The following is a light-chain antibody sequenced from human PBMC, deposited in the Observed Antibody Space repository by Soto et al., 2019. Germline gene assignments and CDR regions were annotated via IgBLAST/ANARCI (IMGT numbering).Light chain of an antibody. Sequence: DIQMTQSPSSLSASVGDRVTITCRASQTITTHVNWYQQKPGKAPKLLIYAASSLQSGVPSRFSGSGSGTDFTLTISSLHPEDFATYWCHQTYNIPWTFDQGTKVEIK. CDR3: HQTYNIPWT. CDR2: AAS. J-gene: IGKJ1*01. CDR1: QTITTH. V-gene: IGKV1-39*01.